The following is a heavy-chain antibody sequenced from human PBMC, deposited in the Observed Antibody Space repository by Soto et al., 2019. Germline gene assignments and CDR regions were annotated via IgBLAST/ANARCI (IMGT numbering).Heavy chain of an antibody. CDR3: ARTGSIAARPGGNYYYGMDV. V-gene: IGHV1-69*12. CDR1: GGTFSSYA. CDR2: IITIFGTA. D-gene: IGHD6-6*01. J-gene: IGHJ6*02. Sequence: QVQLVQSGAEVKKPGSSVKVSCKASGGTFSSYAISWVRQAPGQGLEWMGGIITIFGTANYAQKFQGRVTITADESTSTAYMELSSLRSEDTAVYYCARTGSIAARPGGNYYYGMDVWGQGTTVTVSS.